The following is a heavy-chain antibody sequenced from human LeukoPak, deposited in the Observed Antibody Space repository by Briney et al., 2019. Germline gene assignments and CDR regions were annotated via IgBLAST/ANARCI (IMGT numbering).Heavy chain of an antibody. D-gene: IGHD2-2*01. CDR2: ISSSSSYI. Sequence: GGSLRLSCAASGFAFSSYSMNWVRQAPGKGLEWVSSISSSSSYIYYADSVKGRFTISRDNAKNSLYLQMNSLRAEDTAVYYCARVPAAHWPDYWGQGTLVTVSS. V-gene: IGHV3-21*01. CDR3: ARVPAAHWPDY. CDR1: GFAFSSYS. J-gene: IGHJ4*02.